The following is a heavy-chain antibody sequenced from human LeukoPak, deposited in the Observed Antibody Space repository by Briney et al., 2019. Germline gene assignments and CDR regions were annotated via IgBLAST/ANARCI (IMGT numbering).Heavy chain of an antibody. CDR1: GGTFSSYA. V-gene: IGHV1-69*04. J-gene: IGHJ4*02. D-gene: IGHD6-19*01. CDR2: IIPILGIA. CDR3: ARDLPYVRAVAGTGVFDY. Sequence: GASVKVSCKASGGTFSSYAISWVRQAPGQGLEWMGRIIPILGIANYAQKFQGRVTITADKSTSTAYMELSSLRSEDTAVYYCARDLPYVRAVAGTGVFDYWGQGTLVTVSS.